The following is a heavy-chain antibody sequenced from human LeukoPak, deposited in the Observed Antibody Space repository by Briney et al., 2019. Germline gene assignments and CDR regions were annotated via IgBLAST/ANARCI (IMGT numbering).Heavy chain of an antibody. CDR3: ARDQYCGSGGSCYPFQH. V-gene: IGHV3-53*01. Sequence: GGSLRLSCAASGFTFSNYGMHWVRQAPGKGLEWVSVIYSGGSTYYADSVKGRFTISRDNSKNTLYLQMNSLRAEDTAVYYCARDQYCGSGGSCYPFQHWGQGTLVTVSS. CDR2: IYSGGST. D-gene: IGHD2-15*01. CDR1: GFTFSNYG. J-gene: IGHJ1*01.